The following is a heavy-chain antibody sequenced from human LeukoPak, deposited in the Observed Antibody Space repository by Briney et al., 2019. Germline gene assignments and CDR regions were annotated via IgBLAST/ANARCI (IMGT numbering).Heavy chain of an antibody. V-gene: IGHV3-53*01. Sequence: GGSLRLSCAASGFTVSRNYMSWVRQAPGKGLEWGSVIYSGGSTYYADSVKGRFTISRDNSKNTLYLQMNSLRAEGTAVYYCARGSSSGWSDFDYWGQGTLVTVSS. J-gene: IGHJ4*02. CDR2: IYSGGST. D-gene: IGHD6-19*01. CDR3: ARGSSSGWSDFDY. CDR1: GFTVSRNY.